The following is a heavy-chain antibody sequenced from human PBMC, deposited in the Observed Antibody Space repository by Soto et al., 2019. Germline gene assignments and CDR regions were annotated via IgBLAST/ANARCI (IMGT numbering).Heavy chain of an antibody. J-gene: IGHJ5*02. CDR1: GFTFSSYG. Sequence: PGGSXRLSCASSGFTFSSYGMHWFRHAPGKGLEWVAVISYDGSNKYYADSVKGRFTISRDNSKNTLYLQMNSLRAEDAAVYYCAKDRGNWNQRFDTWGQGTLVTVYS. CDR2: ISYDGSNK. CDR3: AKDRGNWNQRFDT. V-gene: IGHV3-30*18. D-gene: IGHD1-1*01.